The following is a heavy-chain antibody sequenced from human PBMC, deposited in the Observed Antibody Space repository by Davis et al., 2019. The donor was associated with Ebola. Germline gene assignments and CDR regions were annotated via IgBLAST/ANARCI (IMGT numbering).Heavy chain of an antibody. CDR2: ISGSGVIS. CDR1: GYTFSRHA. J-gene: IGHJ4*02. V-gene: IGHV3-23*01. CDR3: ARFSRGELENY. Sequence: GGSLRLSCAASGYTFSRHAMSWVRQAPGKGLEWVSAISGSGVISYYADSVKGRFTISRDNSENTLHLQMNSLRVEDTGVYYCARFSRGELENYWGQGTLVTVSS. D-gene: IGHD3-10*01.